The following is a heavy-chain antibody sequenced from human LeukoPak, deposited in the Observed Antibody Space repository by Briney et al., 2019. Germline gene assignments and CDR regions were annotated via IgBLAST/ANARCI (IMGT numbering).Heavy chain of an antibody. Sequence: GGSLRLSCAASGFTFSTYAMTWVRQAPGKGLEWVSTISDSGGSTYYANSVKGRFTLSRDNSKNTLFVQMNSLGAEDTAVYYCAKSHYVVSRGYFDYWGQGILVTVSS. CDR3: AKSHYVVSRGYFDY. D-gene: IGHD2-2*01. V-gene: IGHV3-23*01. J-gene: IGHJ4*02. CDR1: GFTFSTYA. CDR2: ISDSGGST.